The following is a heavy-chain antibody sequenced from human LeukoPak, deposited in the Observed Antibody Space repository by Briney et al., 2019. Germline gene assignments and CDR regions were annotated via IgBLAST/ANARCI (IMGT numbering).Heavy chain of an antibody. CDR2: MNPNSGNT. CDR3: ARKVAGRNAAFDI. D-gene: IGHD6-19*01. Sequence: ASVTVSCKASGYTFTSYDINRVRQATGQGLEWMGWMNPNSGNTGYAQKFQGRVTMTRNTSISTAYMELSSLRSEDTAVYYCARKVAGRNAAFDIWGQGTMVTVSS. J-gene: IGHJ3*02. CDR1: GYTFTSYD. V-gene: IGHV1-8*01.